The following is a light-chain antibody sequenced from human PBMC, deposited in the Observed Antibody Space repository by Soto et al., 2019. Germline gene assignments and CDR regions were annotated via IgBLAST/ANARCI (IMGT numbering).Light chain of an antibody. CDR3: QQYNTLWT. CDR1: QNIDGW. Sequence: DIQMTQSPSTLSASVGDRVTITCRASQNIDGWLAWYQQKPGKAPKLVIYDASSLESGDPSRFSGSGSGTEFTLTISSLQPDDFATYFCQQYNTLWTFGQGTKVEIK. CDR2: DAS. J-gene: IGKJ1*01. V-gene: IGKV1-5*01.